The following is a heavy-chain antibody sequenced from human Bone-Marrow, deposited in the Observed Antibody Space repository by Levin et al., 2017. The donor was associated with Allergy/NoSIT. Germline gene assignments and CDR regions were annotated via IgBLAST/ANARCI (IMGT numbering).Heavy chain of an antibody. D-gene: IGHD1-7*01. CDR2: TYYRSKWFN. CDR1: GDRVSSNSGA. Sequence: SQTLSLTCAISGDRVSSNSGAWNWIRQSPSRGLEWLGRTYYRSKWFNDYAVSVKSRITINPDTSENQFSLQLNSVTPEDTAVYFCTRGNSYYDYAMDVWGQGTTVTVSS. CDR3: TRGNSYYDYAMDV. J-gene: IGHJ6*02. V-gene: IGHV6-1*01.